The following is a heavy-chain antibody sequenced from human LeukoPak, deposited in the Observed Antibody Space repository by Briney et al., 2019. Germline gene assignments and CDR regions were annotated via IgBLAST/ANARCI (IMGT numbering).Heavy chain of an antibody. CDR3: ARDRNILTGYYASPEYYGMDV. CDR1: GFTFSDYY. CDR2: ISSSGSTI. D-gene: IGHD3-9*01. V-gene: IGHV3-11*01. J-gene: IGHJ6*02. Sequence: GGSLRLSCAASGFTFSDYYMSWIRQAPGKGLEWVSYISSSGSTIYYADSVKGRFTISRDNAKNSLYLQMNSLRAEDTAAYYCARDRNILTGYYASPEYYGMDVWGQGTTVTVSS.